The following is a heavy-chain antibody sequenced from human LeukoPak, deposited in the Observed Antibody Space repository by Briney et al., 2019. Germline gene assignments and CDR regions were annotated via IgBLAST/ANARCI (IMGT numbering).Heavy chain of an antibody. CDR3: AKDGADYYGSGSNDAFDI. CDR1: GFTFSSYA. D-gene: IGHD3-10*01. J-gene: IGHJ3*02. CDR2: ISGSGGST. Sequence: GGSLRLSCAASGFTFSSYAMSWVRQAPGKGLEWVSAISGSGGSTYYADSVKGRFTISRDNSKNTLYLQMNSLRAEDTAVYYCAKDGADYYGSGSNDAFDIWGQGTMVTVSS. V-gene: IGHV3-23*01.